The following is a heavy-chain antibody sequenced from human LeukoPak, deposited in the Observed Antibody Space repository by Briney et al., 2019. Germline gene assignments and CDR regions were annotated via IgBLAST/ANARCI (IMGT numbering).Heavy chain of an antibody. D-gene: IGHD5-18*01. Sequence: SETLSLTCTVSGGSISSYYWSWIRQPPGKGLEWIGHIYYSGSTNYNPSLKSRVTISVDTSKNQFSLKPSSVTAADTAVYYCARVAGTAMAHPFDYWGQGTLVTVSS. J-gene: IGHJ4*02. CDR2: IYYSGST. V-gene: IGHV4-59*01. CDR1: GGSISSYY. CDR3: ARVAGTAMAHPFDY.